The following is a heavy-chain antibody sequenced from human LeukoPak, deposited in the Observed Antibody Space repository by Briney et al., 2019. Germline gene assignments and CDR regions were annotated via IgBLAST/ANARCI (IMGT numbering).Heavy chain of an antibody. J-gene: IGHJ5*02. D-gene: IGHD1-26*01. CDR2: INHSGST. V-gene: IGHV4-34*01. CDR3: ATLGATVITRGYDR. CDR1: GGSFNFYY. Sequence: SETLSLTCAVYGGSFNFYYWICLRQPPGKGLEWIGEINHSGSTNYNPSLKSRVTISVDTSKNQFSLKLSSVTAADTAVYYCATLGATVITRGYDRWGQGTLVTVSS.